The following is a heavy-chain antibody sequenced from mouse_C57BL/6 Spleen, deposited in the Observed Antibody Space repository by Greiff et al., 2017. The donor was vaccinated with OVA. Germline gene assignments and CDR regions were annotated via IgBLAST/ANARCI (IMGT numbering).Heavy chain of an antibody. V-gene: IGHV5-17*01. CDR2: ISSGSSTI. J-gene: IGHJ4*01. D-gene: IGHD3-3*01. CDR1: GFTFSDYG. Sequence: DVKLVESGGGLVKPGGSLKLSCAASGFTFSDYGMHWVRQAPEKGLEWVAYISSGSSTIYYADTVKGRFTISRDNAKNTLFLQMTSLRSEDTAMYYCARQGRNDAMDYWGQGTSVTVSS. CDR3: ARQGRNDAMDY.